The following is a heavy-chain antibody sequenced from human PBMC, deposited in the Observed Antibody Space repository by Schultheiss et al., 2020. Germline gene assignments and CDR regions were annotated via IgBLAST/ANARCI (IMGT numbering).Heavy chain of an antibody. CDR2: IRDDGSDQ. CDR1: GFTFSSYW. J-gene: IGHJ6*02. V-gene: IGHV3-7*03. Sequence: ETLSLTCAASGFTFSSYWMSWVRQAPGKGLEWVANIRDDGSDQWYVDSVKGRFTISRDNAKNSLYLQMNSLRAEDTAIYFCARDSENIVVVPAAAPYYYYGMDVWGQGTTVTVSS. D-gene: IGHD2-2*01. CDR3: ARDSENIVVVPAAAPYYYYGMDV.